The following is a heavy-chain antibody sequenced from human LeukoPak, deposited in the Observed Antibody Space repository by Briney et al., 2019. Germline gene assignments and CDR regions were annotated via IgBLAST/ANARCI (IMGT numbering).Heavy chain of an antibody. Sequence: QSGGSLRLSCAASGFTFSSYGMHWVRQAPGKGLGWVAVISYDESNKYYADSVKGRFTISRDNSKNTLYLQMNSLRAEDTAVYYCAKEAVNYYDSSGYFDDAFDIWGQGTMVTVSS. V-gene: IGHV3-30*18. CDR1: GFTFSSYG. J-gene: IGHJ3*02. CDR3: AKEAVNYYDSSGYFDDAFDI. CDR2: ISYDESNK. D-gene: IGHD3-22*01.